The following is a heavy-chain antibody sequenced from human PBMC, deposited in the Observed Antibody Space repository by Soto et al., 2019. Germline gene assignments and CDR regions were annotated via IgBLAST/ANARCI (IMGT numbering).Heavy chain of an antibody. D-gene: IGHD1-1*01. J-gene: IGHJ6*02. CDR2: ISSSSSYI. V-gene: IGHV3-21*01. Sequence: GGSLRLSCAASGFTFSSYSMNWVRQAPGKGLEWVSSISSSSSYIYYADSVKGRFTISRDNAKNSLYLQMNSLRAEDTAVYYCAKDGRYYYGMDVWGQGTTVTVSS. CDR3: AKDGRYYYGMDV. CDR1: GFTFSSYS.